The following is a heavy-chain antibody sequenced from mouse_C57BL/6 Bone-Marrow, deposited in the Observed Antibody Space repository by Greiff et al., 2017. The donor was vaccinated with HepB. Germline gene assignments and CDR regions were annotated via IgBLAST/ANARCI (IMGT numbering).Heavy chain of an antibody. J-gene: IGHJ4*01. CDR3: ARDAGYYGSSYGDAMDY. Sequence: DVMLVESGGGLVQSGRSLRLSCATSGFTFSDFYMEWVRQAPGKGLEWIAASRNKANDYTTEYSASVQGRFIVSRDTSQSILYLQMNALRAEDTAIYYCARDAGYYGSSYGDAMDYWGQGTSVTVSS. V-gene: IGHV7-1*01. CDR2: SRNKANDYTT. CDR1: GFTFSDFY. D-gene: IGHD1-1*01.